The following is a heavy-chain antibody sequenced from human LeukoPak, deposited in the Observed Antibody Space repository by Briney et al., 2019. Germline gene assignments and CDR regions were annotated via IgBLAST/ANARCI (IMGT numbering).Heavy chain of an antibody. CDR1: GFTFGDYA. D-gene: IGHD3-3*01. J-gene: IGHJ6*02. CDR3: AGGLFWSGYPIYYYYGMDV. CDR2: IRSKAYGGTT. Sequence: GGSLRLSCTASGFTFGDYAMSWFRQAPGKGLEWVGFIRSKAYGGTTEYAASVKGRFTISRDDSKSIAYLQMNSLKTEDTAVYYCAGGLFWSGYPIYYYYGMDVWGQGTTVTVSS. V-gene: IGHV3-49*03.